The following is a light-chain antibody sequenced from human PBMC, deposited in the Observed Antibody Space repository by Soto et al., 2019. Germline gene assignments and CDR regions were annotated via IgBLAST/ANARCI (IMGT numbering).Light chain of an antibody. J-gene: IGKJ2*01. Sequence: EIVLTQSPPTLSLSPGESATLSCRASQSVSSYFSWYQQKPGQAPRLVIYDASNRATGIPPRFSGSGSGTDFTLTISSLQPDDFATYYCQQYNSYSDTFGQGTKLEIK. CDR1: QSVSSY. CDR2: DAS. V-gene: IGKV3-11*01. CDR3: QQYNSYSDT.